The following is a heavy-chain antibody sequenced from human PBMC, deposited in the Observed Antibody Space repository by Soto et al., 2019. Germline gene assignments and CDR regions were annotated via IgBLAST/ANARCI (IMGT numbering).Heavy chain of an antibody. J-gene: IGHJ4*02. D-gene: IGHD1-26*01. CDR2: ISAYNANT. CDR1: GYTFTSYG. V-gene: IGHV1-18*01. Sequence: APVKVSCKASGYTFTSYGISWVRQAPGQGLEWMGWISAYNANTHYAQKLQGRVTMTTDTSTSTSYMELRSLRSDDTAVYFCARDRLGATGDYWGQGTLVTVSS. CDR3: ARDRLGATGDY.